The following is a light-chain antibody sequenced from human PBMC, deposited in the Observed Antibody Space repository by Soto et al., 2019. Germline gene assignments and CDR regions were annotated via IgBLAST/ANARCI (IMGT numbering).Light chain of an antibody. Sequence: QSALTQPPSASGSPGQSVTISCTGTSSDVGGYNYVSWYQHHPGKAPKLMIYDVSKRPSGVPDRFSGSKSGNTASLTVSGLQAEDEADYSCSSYAGSNNYVFGTGTKLTVL. CDR2: DVS. CDR1: SSDVGGYNY. V-gene: IGLV2-8*01. J-gene: IGLJ1*01. CDR3: SSYAGSNNYV.